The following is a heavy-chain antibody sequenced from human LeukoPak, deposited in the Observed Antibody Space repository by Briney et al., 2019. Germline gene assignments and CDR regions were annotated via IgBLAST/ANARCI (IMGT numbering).Heavy chain of an antibody. CDR3: AYNRNFALDN. D-gene: IGHD1-14*01. V-gene: IGHV4-4*02. CDR1: GASIDSHSW. Sequence: PSGTLSLTCAVSGASIDSHSWWSWVRQPPGKGLEWIGEIYHSGGANYKPSLKSRVTMSVDTSRNHFSLKLTSVTAADTAVYYCAYNRNFALDNWGQGTLVTVSS. CDR2: IYHSGGA. J-gene: IGHJ4*02.